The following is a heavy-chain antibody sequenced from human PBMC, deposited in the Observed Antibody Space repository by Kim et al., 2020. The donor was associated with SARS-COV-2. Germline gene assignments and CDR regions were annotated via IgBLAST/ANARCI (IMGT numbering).Heavy chain of an antibody. CDR3: ARDGRLTIRSPGAFDI. D-gene: IGHD2-21*01. Sequence: GGSLRLSCAASGFTFTNFWMHWVRQAPGKGLAWVSRISPDGSETAYSDSVNGRFTISRDIAKNTLYLQMNSLTAEDTAVYYCARDGRLTIRSPGAFDIWG. CDR1: GFTFTNFW. CDR2: ISPDGSET. V-gene: IGHV3-74*01. J-gene: IGHJ3*02.